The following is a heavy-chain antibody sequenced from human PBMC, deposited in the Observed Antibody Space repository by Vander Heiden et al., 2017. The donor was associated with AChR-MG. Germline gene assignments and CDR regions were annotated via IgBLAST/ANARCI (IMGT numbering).Heavy chain of an antibody. D-gene: IGHD3-22*01. Sequence: EVQLVESVVGLIQPGGSLRLSCAASGFTVSSNYMGWVRQAPGKGLEWVSVIYSGGSTYYADSVKGRFTISRDNSKNTLYLQMNSLRAEDTAVYYCARDGYYYDSSGYIAPAAFDIWGQGTMVTVSS. CDR3: ARDGYYYDSSGYIAPAAFDI. V-gene: IGHV3-53*01. J-gene: IGHJ3*02. CDR1: GFTVSSNY. CDR2: IYSGGST.